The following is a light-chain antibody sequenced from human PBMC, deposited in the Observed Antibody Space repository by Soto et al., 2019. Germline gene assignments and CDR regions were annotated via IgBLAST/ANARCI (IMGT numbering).Light chain of an antibody. Sequence: DIQMPQSPSSLSASVGDRVTITCRASQSISSYLNWYQQKPGKAPKPLIYAASSLQSGVPSRFSGSGSGTDVTLTISSLQPEDFATYYCQQSYSTPPTFGQGTKLEIK. J-gene: IGKJ2*01. CDR1: QSISSY. CDR3: QQSYSTPPT. CDR2: AAS. V-gene: IGKV1-39*01.